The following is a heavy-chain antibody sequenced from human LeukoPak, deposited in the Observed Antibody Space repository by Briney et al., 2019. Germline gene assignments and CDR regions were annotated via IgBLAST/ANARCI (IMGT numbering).Heavy chain of an antibody. D-gene: IGHD1-7*01. CDR3: ARDPPPGQNLFDY. CDR2: ITSSSSCI. V-gene: IGHV3-21*01. Sequence: NPGGSLRLSCAASGFTFSTYSMNWVRQAPGKGLEWVSFITSSSSCIYYADSVKGRFTISRDNAKNTLYLQMNSLRAEDTAVYYCARDPPPGQNLFDYWGQGTLVTVSS. CDR1: GFTFSTYS. J-gene: IGHJ4*02.